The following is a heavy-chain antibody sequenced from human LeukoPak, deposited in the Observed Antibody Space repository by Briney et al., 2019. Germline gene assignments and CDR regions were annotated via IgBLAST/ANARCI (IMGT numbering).Heavy chain of an antibody. Sequence: PSETLSLTCIVSGGSISSYYWSWIRQPPGKGLEWIGYIYYSGSTNYNPSLESRVTISVDTSKNQFSLKLSSVTAADTAVYYCARDRSSGWRLNYYYYYMDVWGKGTTVTVSS. V-gene: IGHV4-59*01. CDR1: GGSISSYY. CDR3: ARDRSSGWRLNYYYYYMDV. D-gene: IGHD6-19*01. J-gene: IGHJ6*03. CDR2: IYYSGST.